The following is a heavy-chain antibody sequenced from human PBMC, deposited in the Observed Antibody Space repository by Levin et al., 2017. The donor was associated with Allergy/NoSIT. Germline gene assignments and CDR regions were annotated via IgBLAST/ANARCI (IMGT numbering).Heavy chain of an antibody. D-gene: IGHD3-22*01. J-gene: IGHJ4*02. CDR3: ARDPPMSYYDSSGYYYNY. Sequence: GESLKISCAASGFTVSSKYMSWVRQAPGKGLEWVSVIYSGGGTYYADSVKGRFTISRDNSKNTLYLQMNSLRAEDTAVYYCARDPPMSYYDSSGYYYNYWGQGTLVTVSS. V-gene: IGHV3-53*01. CDR2: IYSGGGT. CDR1: GFTVSSKY.